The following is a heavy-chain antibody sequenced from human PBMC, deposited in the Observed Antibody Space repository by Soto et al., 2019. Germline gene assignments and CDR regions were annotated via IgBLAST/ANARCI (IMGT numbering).Heavy chain of an antibody. CDR2: INAGNGNT. J-gene: IGHJ6*02. CDR1: GYTFTSYA. Sequence: QVQLVQSGAEEKKPGASVKVSCKASGYTFTSYAMHWVRQAPGQRLEWMGWINAGNGNTKYSQKSQGRVTITRDTSASTAYMELTTLRSEDTAVYYCATGYDFWAGMDVWGQVTTVTVSS. D-gene: IGHD3-3*01. V-gene: IGHV1-3*05. CDR3: ATGYDFWAGMDV.